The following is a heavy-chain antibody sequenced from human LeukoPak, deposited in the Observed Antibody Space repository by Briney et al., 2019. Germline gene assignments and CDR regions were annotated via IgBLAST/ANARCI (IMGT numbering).Heavy chain of an antibody. Sequence: SETLSLTCAVYGGSFSGYYWSWIRQPPGKGLEWIGEINHSGSTNYNPSLKSRVTISVDTSKNQFSLKLSSVTAADTAVYYCARGPTKRNFDYWGQGTLVTVSS. V-gene: IGHV4-34*01. D-gene: IGHD2-2*01. CDR2: INHSGST. CDR1: GGSFSGYY. J-gene: IGHJ4*02. CDR3: ARGPTKRNFDY.